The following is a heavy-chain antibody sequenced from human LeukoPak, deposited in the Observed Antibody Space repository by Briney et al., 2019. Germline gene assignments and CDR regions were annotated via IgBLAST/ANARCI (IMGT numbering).Heavy chain of an antibody. D-gene: IGHD3-22*01. Sequence: SVKVSCKASGGTFSSYAISWMRQAPGQGLEWMGRIIPILGIANYAQKFQGRVTITADKSTSTAYMELSSLRSEDTAVYYCAAYYYDSSGYFSVDYWGQGTLVTVSS. CDR1: GGTFSSYA. V-gene: IGHV1-69*04. CDR2: IIPILGIA. CDR3: AAYYYDSSGYFSVDY. J-gene: IGHJ4*02.